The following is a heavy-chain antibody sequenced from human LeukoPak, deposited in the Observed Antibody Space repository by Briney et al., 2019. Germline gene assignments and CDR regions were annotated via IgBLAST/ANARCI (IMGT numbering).Heavy chain of an antibody. D-gene: IGHD3-22*01. CDR3: ARDGSYYYDSSGYLDY. CDR2: ISSSSSYI. CDR1: GFTFSSYS. V-gene: IGHV3-21*01. J-gene: IGHJ4*02. Sequence: KPGGSLRLSCAASGFTFSSYSMNWVRQAPGKGLEWVSSISSSSSYIYYADSVKGRFTISRDNAKNSLYLQMNSLRAEDTAVYYCARDGSYYYDSSGYLDYWGQGTLVTVSS.